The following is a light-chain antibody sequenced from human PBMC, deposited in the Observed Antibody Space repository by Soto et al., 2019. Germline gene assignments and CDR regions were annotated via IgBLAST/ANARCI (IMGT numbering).Light chain of an antibody. J-gene: IGLJ1*01. CDR2: DVS. CDR1: SSDVGGYDF. V-gene: IGLV2-14*01. Sequence: QSVLTQPASVSGSPGQSITISCTGTSSDVGGYDFVSWYQQHPGKAPKLMIYDVSNRPSGVSIRFSASKSGNTASLTISGPQAEDEADYYCSSYTGSSTPYVFGTGTKVTVL. CDR3: SSYTGSSTPYV.